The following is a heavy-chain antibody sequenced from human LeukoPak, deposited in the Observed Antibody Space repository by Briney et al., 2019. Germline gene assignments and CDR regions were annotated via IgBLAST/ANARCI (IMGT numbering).Heavy chain of an antibody. V-gene: IGHV4-4*09. CDR1: GGSISSSY. D-gene: IGHD1-26*01. Sequence: SETLSLTCTVSGGSISSSYWSWIRQPPGKGLEWIGYISTSGSTNYNPSLKSRVTISVDTSKNQFSLKLSSVTAADTAVFYCARLLRSGSYYSFDYWGQGTLVTVSS. CDR3: ARLLRSGSYYSFDY. CDR2: ISTSGST. J-gene: IGHJ4*02.